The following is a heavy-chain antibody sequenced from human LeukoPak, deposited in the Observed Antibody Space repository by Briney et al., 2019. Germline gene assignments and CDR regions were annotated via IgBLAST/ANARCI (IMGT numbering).Heavy chain of an antibody. D-gene: IGHD1-26*01. CDR1: GFTFSSYW. J-gene: IGHJ4*02. Sequence: GGSLRLSCAASGFTFSSYWINWVRQAPGKGLEWVANINQDGSEKYYVDSVKGRFTISRDNAKDSLYLQMNSLRPEDTAVYYCASLSYEDYWSQGTLVTVSS. CDR3: ASLSYEDY. V-gene: IGHV3-7*01. CDR2: INQDGSEK.